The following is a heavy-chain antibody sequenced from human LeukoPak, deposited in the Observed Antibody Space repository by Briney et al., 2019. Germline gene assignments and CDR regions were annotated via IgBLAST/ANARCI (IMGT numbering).Heavy chain of an antibody. D-gene: IGHD4-17*01. J-gene: IGHJ4*02. CDR1: GFTFSTYW. CDR2: IDIDGSST. V-gene: IGHV3-74*01. Sequence: GGSLRLSCAASGFTFSTYWMHWVRQAPGKGLVWVSRIDIDGSSTSYADSVKGRFTISRDNAKNTLYLQMNSLRSDDTAVYYCARDRGDPRGYWGQGTLVTVSS. CDR3: ARDRGDPRGY.